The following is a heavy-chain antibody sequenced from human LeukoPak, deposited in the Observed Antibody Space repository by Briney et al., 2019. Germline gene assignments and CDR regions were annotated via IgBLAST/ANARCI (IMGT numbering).Heavy chain of an antibody. Sequence: PSETLSLTCTVSGGSISSAGYYWSWIRQHPGKGLEWVGYNYYSGNTYYSPSLKSRVTISLDTSKNQFSLKLSSVTAADTAIYYCARVDNYGSAFDYWGQGTLVTVSS. D-gene: IGHD5-18*01. J-gene: IGHJ4*02. CDR2: NYYSGNT. CDR3: ARVDNYGSAFDY. V-gene: IGHV4-31*03. CDR1: GGSISSAGYY.